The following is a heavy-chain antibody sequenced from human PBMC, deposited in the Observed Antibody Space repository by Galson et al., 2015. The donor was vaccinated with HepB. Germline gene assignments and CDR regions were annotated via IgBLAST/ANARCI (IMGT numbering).Heavy chain of an antibody. J-gene: IGHJ5*02. CDR2: ISTNTGNP. V-gene: IGHV7-4-1*02. D-gene: IGHD3-10*01. CDR3: ARSPYFGSGSHSNAWFDP. Sequence: VKVSCKASGYTFNSYAMNWVRQAPGQGLEWMGWISTNTGNPTYAQAFTGRFVFSLDTSVTTAYLQISSLKAEDTAVYFCARSPYFGSGSHSNAWFDPWGQGTLVTVSS. CDR1: GYTFNSYA.